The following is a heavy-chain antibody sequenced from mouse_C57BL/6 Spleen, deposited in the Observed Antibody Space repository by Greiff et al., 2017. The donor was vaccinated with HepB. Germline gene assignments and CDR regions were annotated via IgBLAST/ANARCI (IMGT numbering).Heavy chain of an antibody. CDR1: GYTFTDYE. CDR2: IDPETGGT. Sequence: VQLQQSGAELVRPGASVTLSCKASGYTFTDYEMHWVKQTPVHGLEWIGAIDPETGGTAYNQKFKGKAILTADKSSSTAYMELRSLTSEDSAVYYCTRGVDYGSNPWFAYWGQGTLVTVSA. J-gene: IGHJ3*01. CDR3: TRGVDYGSNPWFAY. D-gene: IGHD1-1*01. V-gene: IGHV1-15*01.